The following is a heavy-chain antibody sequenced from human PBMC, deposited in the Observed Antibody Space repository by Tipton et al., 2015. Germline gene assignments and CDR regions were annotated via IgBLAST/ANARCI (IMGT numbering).Heavy chain of an antibody. CDR2: ISAYNGNT. J-gene: IGHJ3*02. CDR1: GYTFTSYG. Sequence: QLVQSGAEVKKPGASVKVSCKASGYTFTSYGISWVRQAPGQGLEWMGWISAYNGNTNYAQKLQGRVTMTTDTSTSTAYMELRSLRSDDTAVYYCARDLRRYCSSTSCYGHAFDIWGQGTMVTVSS. CDR3: ARDLRRYCSSTSCYGHAFDI. D-gene: IGHD2-2*01. V-gene: IGHV1-18*01.